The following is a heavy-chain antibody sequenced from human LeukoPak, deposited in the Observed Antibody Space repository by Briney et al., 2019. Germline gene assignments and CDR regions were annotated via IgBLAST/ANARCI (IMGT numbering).Heavy chain of an antibody. J-gene: IGHJ4*02. Sequence: PGGSLRLSCAASGFTFSSYAMHWVRQAPGKGLEWVAVISYDGSNKYYADSVKGRFTISRDNSKNTLYLQMNSLRAEDTAVYYCARPPGYSSSWGQGTLVTASS. D-gene: IGHD6-13*01. CDR2: ISYDGSNK. CDR3: ARPPGYSSS. CDR1: GFTFSSYA. V-gene: IGHV3-30-3*01.